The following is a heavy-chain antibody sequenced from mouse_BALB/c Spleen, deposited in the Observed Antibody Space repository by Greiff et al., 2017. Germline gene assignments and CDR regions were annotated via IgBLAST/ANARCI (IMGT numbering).Heavy chain of an antibody. CDR2: ISSGGSYT. CDR1: GFTFSSYA. CDR3: ARDHYYGSSYNYAMDY. D-gene: IGHD1-1*01. J-gene: IGHJ4*01. V-gene: IGHV5-9-4*01. Sequence: EVQVVESGGGLVKPGGSLKLSCAASGFTFSSYAMSWVRQSPEKRLEWVAEISSGGSYTYYPDTVTGRFTISRDNAKNTLYLEMSSLRSEDTAMYYCARDHYYGSSYNYAMDYWGPGTSVTVSS.